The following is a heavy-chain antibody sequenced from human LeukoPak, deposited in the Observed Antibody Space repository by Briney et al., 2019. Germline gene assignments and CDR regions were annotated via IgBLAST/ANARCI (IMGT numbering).Heavy chain of an antibody. J-gene: IGHJ3*02. V-gene: IGHV1-69*13. CDR3: ARDPWLSDAFDI. Sequence: ASVKVSCKASGGTFSSYAISWVRQAPGQGLEWMGGIIPIFGTANYAQKFQGRVTITADESTSTAYMELSSLRSEDTAVYYCARDPWLSDAFDIWGQGTMVTVSS. CDR1: GGTFSSYA. CDR2: IIPIFGTA. D-gene: IGHD3-9*01.